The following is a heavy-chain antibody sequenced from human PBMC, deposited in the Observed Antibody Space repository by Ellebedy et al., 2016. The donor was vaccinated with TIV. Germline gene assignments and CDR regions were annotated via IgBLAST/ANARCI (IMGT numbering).Heavy chain of an antibody. D-gene: IGHD3-22*01. CDR2: IWFDGTHE. CDR3: ARASYNDKWKMIAFNL. Sequence: GESLKISCAAFGFGFRNFGMHWVRQAPGEGLEWVALIWFDGTHEDYADSVKGRFTISSDNSMNKLYLHLNSLRADDTAVYYCARASYNDKWKMIAFNLWGQGTMVTVSS. V-gene: IGHV3-33*01. CDR1: GFGFRNFG. J-gene: IGHJ3*01.